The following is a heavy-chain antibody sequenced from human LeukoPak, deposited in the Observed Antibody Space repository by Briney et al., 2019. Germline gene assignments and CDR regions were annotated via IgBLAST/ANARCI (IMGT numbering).Heavy chain of an antibody. V-gene: IGHV3-23*01. CDR1: GFTFSDYA. J-gene: IGHJ4*02. CDR2: ISSTVINT. CDR3: AKGTVRFLEWSQRGYFDY. Sequence: GGSLRLSCAASGFTFSDYAMTWVRQAPGKGLEWVSSISSTVINTYNADSVKGRFTISRDNSKNTLYLQMNSPRADDTAIYYCAKGTVRFLEWSQRGYFDYWGQGILVTVSS. D-gene: IGHD3-3*01.